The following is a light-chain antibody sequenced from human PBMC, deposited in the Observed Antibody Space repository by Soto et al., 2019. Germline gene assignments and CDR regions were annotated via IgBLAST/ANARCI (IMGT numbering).Light chain of an antibody. V-gene: IGKV1-5*01. J-gene: IGKJ1*01. CDR3: QQYNSYSPGWT. CDR2: DAS. Sequence: DIQMTQSPSTLSASVGDRVTITCRASQSISSWLAWYQQKPGKAPKLLIYDASSLESGVPSRFSGSGSGTEFTLTISSLQPDDFATEYCQQYNSYSPGWTFGQGTKVEIK. CDR1: QSISSW.